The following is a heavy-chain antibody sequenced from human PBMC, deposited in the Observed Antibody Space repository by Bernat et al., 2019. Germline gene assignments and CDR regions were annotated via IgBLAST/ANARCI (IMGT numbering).Heavy chain of an antibody. CDR1: GFTFSSYG. CDR3: AKDPRGSRGYSYGYYFDY. D-gene: IGHD5-18*01. V-gene: IGHV3-30*18. Sequence: VQLVESGGGVVQPGRSLRLSCAASGFTFSSYGMHWVRQAPGKGLEWVAVISYDGSNKYYADSVKGRFTISRDNSKNTLYLQMNSLRAEDTAVYYCAKDPRGSRGYSYGYYFDYWGQGTLVTVSS. J-gene: IGHJ4*02. CDR2: ISYDGSNK.